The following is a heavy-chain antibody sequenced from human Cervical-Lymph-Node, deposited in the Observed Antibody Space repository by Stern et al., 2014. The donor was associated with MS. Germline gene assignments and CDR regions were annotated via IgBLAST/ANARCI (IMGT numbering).Heavy chain of an antibody. CDR1: GYTFPRYG. J-gene: IGHJ4*02. Sequence: VQLVQSGGEVKKPAASVKGSCKASGYTFPRYGISWVRQAPGQGLEWMGWISPYNANTKYAQKVQGRVPMTTDTSTSTAYMELRSLRSDDTAVYYCARANTDMVALDYGGQGTRVTVSS. CDR3: ARANTDMVALDY. V-gene: IGHV1-18*01. D-gene: IGHD5-18*01. CDR2: ISPYNANT.